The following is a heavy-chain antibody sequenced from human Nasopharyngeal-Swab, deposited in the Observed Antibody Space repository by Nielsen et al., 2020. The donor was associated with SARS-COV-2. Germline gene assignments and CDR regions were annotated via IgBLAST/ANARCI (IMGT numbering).Heavy chain of an antibody. D-gene: IGHD4-17*01. CDR3: ARDFTTVTTLFYYYGMDV. CDR1: GYTFTSYY. CDR2: INPSGGST. Sequence: APVKVSCKASGYTFTSYYMHWVRQAPGQGLEWMGIINPSGGSTSYAQKFQGRVTMTRDTSTSTVYMELSSLRSEDTAVYYCARDFTTVTTLFYYYGMDVWGQGTTVTVSS. V-gene: IGHV1-46*01. J-gene: IGHJ6*02.